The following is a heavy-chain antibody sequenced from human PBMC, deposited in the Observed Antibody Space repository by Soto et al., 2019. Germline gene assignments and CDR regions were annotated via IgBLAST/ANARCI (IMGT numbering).Heavy chain of an antibody. V-gene: IGHV3-23*05. CDR1: GFTFGDYA. CDR3: AKQEGHPVNLYHFDR. CDR2: IFGGGNNP. J-gene: IGHJ4*02. Sequence: EVQLLASGGGLIQPGGSLRLACAASGFTFGDYAMSWVRQAPGKGLEWGSTIFGGGNNPFYANSVKGRLRISRDNSKNMLFLQMDSLTVEDTAVYYCAKQEGHPVNLYHFDRWGQGTRVIVSS.